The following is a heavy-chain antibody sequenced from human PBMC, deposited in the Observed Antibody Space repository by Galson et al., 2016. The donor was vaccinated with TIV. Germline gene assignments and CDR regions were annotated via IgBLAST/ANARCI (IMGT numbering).Heavy chain of an antibody. CDR1: VFPFSGFS. CDR2: ISSTSSYT. Sequence: SLRLSCADSVFPFSGFSMNWVRQTPGKGLEWVAFISSTSSYTYYADSVRGRFTISRDNANNIVYLQMRSLRVEDTAVYYCARDPFFGSGSYYSVLWYFDYWGQGTQVTVAS. J-gene: IGHJ4*02. V-gene: IGHV3-21*01. CDR3: ARDPFFGSGSYYSVLWYFDY. D-gene: IGHD3-10*01.